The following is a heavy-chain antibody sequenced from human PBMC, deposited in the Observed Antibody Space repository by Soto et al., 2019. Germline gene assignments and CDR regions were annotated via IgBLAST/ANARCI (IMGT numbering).Heavy chain of an antibody. Sequence: PGESLKISCKGSGYSFTSYWTSWVRQMPGKGLEWMGRIDPSDSYTNYSPSFQGHVTISADKSISTAYLQWSSLKASDTAMYYCARGTMVRGAREDWFDPWGQGTLVTVSS. CDR3: ARGTMVRGAREDWFDP. CDR1: GYSFTSYW. D-gene: IGHD3-10*01. J-gene: IGHJ5*02. CDR2: IDPSDSYT. V-gene: IGHV5-10-1*01.